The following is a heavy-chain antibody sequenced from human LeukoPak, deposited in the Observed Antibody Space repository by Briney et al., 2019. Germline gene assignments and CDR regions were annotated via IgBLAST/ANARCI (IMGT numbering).Heavy chain of an antibody. V-gene: IGHV2-5*02. Sequence: SGPTLAKPTQTLTLTCTFSGFSLSTTGVGVGWIRQPPGKALEWLALIYWDDDKRYSPSLKSRLTITKDTSKNRVVLTLTNADPVDTATYYCAHRGSSGWSGYFDYWGQGTLVTVSS. CDR2: IYWDDDK. CDR1: GFSLSTTGVG. CDR3: AHRGSSGWSGYFDY. D-gene: IGHD6-19*01. J-gene: IGHJ4*02.